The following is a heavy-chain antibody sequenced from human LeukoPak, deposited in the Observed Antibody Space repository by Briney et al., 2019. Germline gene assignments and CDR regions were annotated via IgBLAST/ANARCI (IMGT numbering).Heavy chain of an antibody. CDR3: AKDPPGGVVVLSYFDY. J-gene: IGHJ4*02. Sequence: GGSLRLSCAASGFTFSSYGMHWVRQAPGKGLERVAFIRYDGSNKYYADSVKGRFTISRDNSKNTLYLQMNSLRAEDTAVYYCAKDPPGGVVVLSYFDYWGQGTLVTVSS. V-gene: IGHV3-30*02. CDR2: IRYDGSNK. D-gene: IGHD3-22*01. CDR1: GFTFSSYG.